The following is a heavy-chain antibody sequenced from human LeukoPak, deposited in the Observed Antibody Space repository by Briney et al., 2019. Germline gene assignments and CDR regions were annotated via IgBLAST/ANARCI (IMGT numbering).Heavy chain of an antibody. CDR3: ARGTKLLAARRLGWFDP. J-gene: IGHJ5*02. D-gene: IGHD6-6*01. Sequence: SETLSLTCAVYGGSFSGYYWSWIRQPPGKGLEWIGEINHSGSTNYNPSLKSRVTISVDTSKNQFSLKLSFVTAADTAVYYCARGTKLLAARRLGWFDPWGQGTLVTVSS. CDR1: GGSFSGYY. CDR2: INHSGST. V-gene: IGHV4-34*01.